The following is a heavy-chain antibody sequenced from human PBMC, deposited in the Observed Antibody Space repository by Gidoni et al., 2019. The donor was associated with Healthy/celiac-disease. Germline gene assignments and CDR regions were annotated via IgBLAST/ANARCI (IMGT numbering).Heavy chain of an antibody. Sequence: EVQLVESGGGLVQPGGSLSLSCAPSGFHFSTYSINWVRQAPGKGLEWGSYISSSSSTIYYSDSVKGRFTISRDKAKNSLYLQMNSLRAEDTAVYYCARDHGGIVVVPAAADYWGQGTLVTVSS. V-gene: IGHV3-48*01. D-gene: IGHD2-2*01. J-gene: IGHJ4*02. CDR1: GFHFSTYS. CDR2: ISSSSSTI. CDR3: ARDHGGIVVVPAAADY.